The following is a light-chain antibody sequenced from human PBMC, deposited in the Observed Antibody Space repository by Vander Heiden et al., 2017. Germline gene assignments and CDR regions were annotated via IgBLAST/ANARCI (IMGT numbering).Light chain of an antibody. V-gene: IGLV1-44*01. CDR1: SSNIGSKA. CDR2: SHN. Sequence: QSVLTQPPSASGTPGQRVTISCSGSSSNIGSKAVNWYQQLPGTAPKLLIYSHNQRPSWVPDRFSASKSGTSASLAISGLQSEDEADYYCAAWDDSLNGPVFGGGTKLTVL. J-gene: IGLJ2*01. CDR3: AAWDDSLNGPV.